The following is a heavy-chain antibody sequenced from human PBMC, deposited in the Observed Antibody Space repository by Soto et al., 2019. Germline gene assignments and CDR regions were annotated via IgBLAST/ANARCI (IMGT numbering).Heavy chain of an antibody. CDR1: GFTFGDHA. Sequence: GGSLTLSCAVSGFTFGDHAMSWVRQPPGKGLEWVSVISGSGGITYYEDSVKGRFTISRDNAKNTLYLQMNSLRAEDTAVYYCARGLLIMVWKVIIPPQYYYGLDVGAQGTTV. D-gene: IGHD3-10*01. CDR2: ISGSGGIT. CDR3: ARGLLIMVWKVIIPPQYYYGLDV. J-gene: IGHJ6*02. V-gene: IGHV3-23*01.